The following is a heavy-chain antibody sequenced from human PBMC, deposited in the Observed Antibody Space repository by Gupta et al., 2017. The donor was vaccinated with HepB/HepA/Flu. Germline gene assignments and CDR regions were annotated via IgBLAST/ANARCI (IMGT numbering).Heavy chain of an antibody. V-gene: IGHV3-74*01. CDR2: INIDGSIT. CDR1: GFTFSSYW. Sequence: EVQLVESGGGLVQPGGSLRLSCTASGFTFSSYWMHWVRQTPGKGLVWVSRINIDGSITTYADSVKGRFTISRDNAENTVYLQMNSLRAEDTAVYYCARGSLGPPSYYYYYMDVWGKGTTVTVSS. J-gene: IGHJ6*03. CDR3: ARGSLGPPSYYYYYMDV. D-gene: IGHD3-16*02.